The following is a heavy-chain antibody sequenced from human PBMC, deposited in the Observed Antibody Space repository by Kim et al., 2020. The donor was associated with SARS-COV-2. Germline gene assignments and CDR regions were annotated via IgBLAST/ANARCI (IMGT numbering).Heavy chain of an antibody. Sequence: SETLSLTCAVYGGSFSGYYWSWIRQPPGKGLEWIGEINHSGSTNYNPSLKSRVTISVDTSKNQFSLKLSSVTAADTAVYYCARGGYYYYYYYGMDVWGQGTTVTVSS. V-gene: IGHV4-34*01. CDR1: GGSFSGYY. J-gene: IGHJ6*02. CDR3: ARGGYYYYYYYGMDV. D-gene: IGHD1-1*01. CDR2: INHSGST.